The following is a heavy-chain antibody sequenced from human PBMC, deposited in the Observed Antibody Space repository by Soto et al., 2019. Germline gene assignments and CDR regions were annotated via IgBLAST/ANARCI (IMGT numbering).Heavy chain of an antibody. J-gene: IGHJ5*02. CDR1: GGSINTYF. CDR2: IWHDGST. CDR3: ARFWNYSVNVNIDP. D-gene: IGHD3-3*01. Sequence: PSETMSLTCTVSGGSINTYFWTWIRQPPGKGLEWIGYIWHDGSTHYNPSLKSRVTLSVDTSKNQFSLKMTSVTAADTAVYYCARFWNYSVNVNIDPWGQGTRVTVSS. V-gene: IGHV4-59*01.